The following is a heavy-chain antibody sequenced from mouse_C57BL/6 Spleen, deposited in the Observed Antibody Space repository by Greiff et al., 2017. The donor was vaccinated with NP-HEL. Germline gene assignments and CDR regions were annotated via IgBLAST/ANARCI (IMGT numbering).Heavy chain of an antibody. CDR3: GSSRYWYFDV. D-gene: IGHD1-1*01. CDR2: IYPGDGDT. Sequence: QVQLQQSGPELVKPGASVKISCKASGYAFSSSWMNWVKQRPGKGLEWIGRIYPGDGDTNYNGKFKGKATLTADKSSSTAYMQLSSLTSEDSAVYFCGSSRYWYFDVWGTGTTVTVSS. J-gene: IGHJ1*03. V-gene: IGHV1-82*01. CDR1: GYAFSSSW.